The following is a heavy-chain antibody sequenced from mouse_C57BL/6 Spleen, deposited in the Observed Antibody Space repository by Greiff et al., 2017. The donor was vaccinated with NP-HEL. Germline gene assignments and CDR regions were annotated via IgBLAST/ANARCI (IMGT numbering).Heavy chain of an antibody. CDR1: GYAFSSYW. CDR3: ARDGYYGLPWYFDV. J-gene: IGHJ1*03. Sequence: QVQLQQSGAELVKPGASVKISCKASGYAFSSYWMNWVKQRPGKGLEWIGQIYPGDGDTNYNGKFKGKATLTADKSSSTAYMQLSSLTSEDSAVYFCARDGYYGLPWYFDVWGTGTTVTVSS. V-gene: IGHV1-80*01. CDR2: IYPGDGDT. D-gene: IGHD2-3*01.